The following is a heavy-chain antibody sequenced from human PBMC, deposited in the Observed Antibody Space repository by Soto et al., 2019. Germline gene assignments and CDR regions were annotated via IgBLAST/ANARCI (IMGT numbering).Heavy chain of an antibody. J-gene: IGHJ6*03. V-gene: IGHV3-7*04. CDR1: GFTFSSYW. CDR3: ARAELPENYYYMDV. Sequence: GGSLRLSCAASGFTFSSYWMSWVRQAPGKGLEWVANIKQDGSEKYYVDSVKGRFTISRDNAKNSLYLQMNSLRAEDTAVYYCARAELPENYYYMDVWGKGTTVTVSS. CDR2: IKQDGSEK. D-gene: IGHD1-7*01.